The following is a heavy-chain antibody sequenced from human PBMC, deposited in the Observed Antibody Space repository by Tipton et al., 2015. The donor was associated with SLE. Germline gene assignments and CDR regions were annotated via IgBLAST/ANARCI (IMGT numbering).Heavy chain of an antibody. CDR1: GFTFSSYS. Sequence: SLRLSCAASGFTFSSYSMNWVRQAPGKGLEWVSSISSSSSYIYYADSVKGRFTISRDNAKNSLYLQMNSLRAEDTAVYYCARDGCSGGSCPGAFDIRGQGTMVTVSS. V-gene: IGHV3-21*03. J-gene: IGHJ3*02. D-gene: IGHD2-15*01. CDR3: ARDGCSGGSCPGAFDI. CDR2: ISSSSSYI.